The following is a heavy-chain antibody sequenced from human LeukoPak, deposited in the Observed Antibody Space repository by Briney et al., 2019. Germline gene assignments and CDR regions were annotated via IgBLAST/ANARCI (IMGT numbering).Heavy chain of an antibody. CDR2: IYYSGST. J-gene: IGHJ4*02. CDR3: ARGVVRGVILATGAHDY. CDR1: GGSISSGNYY. D-gene: IGHD3-10*01. V-gene: IGHV4-31*03. Sequence: SQTLSLTCTVSGGSISSGNYYWSWIRQHPGKGLEWIGYIYYSGSTYYNPSLKSRVTISVDTSKNQFSLKPSSVTAADTAVYYCARGVVRGVILATGAHDYWGQGTLVTVSS.